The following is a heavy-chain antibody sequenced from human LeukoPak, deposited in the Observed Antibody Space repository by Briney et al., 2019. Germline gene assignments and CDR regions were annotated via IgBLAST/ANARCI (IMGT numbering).Heavy chain of an antibody. J-gene: IGHJ4*02. D-gene: IGHD4-23*01. CDR2: INHSGST. Sequence: PSETLSLTCAVYGGSFSGYYWSWIRQPPGKGLEWIGEINHSGSTNYNPSLKSRVTISVDTSKNQFSLKLSSVTVADTAVYYCARGRAVVSDFDYWGQGTLVTVSS. CDR1: GGSFSGYY. CDR3: ARGRAVVSDFDY. V-gene: IGHV4-34*01.